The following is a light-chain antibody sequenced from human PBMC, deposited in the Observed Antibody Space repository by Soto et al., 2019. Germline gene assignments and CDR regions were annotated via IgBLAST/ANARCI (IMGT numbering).Light chain of an antibody. CDR3: ASYTSSNTLV. CDR2: GVT. Sequence: QSVLTQPASVSGSPGQSITISCTGTSSDVGNYNFVSWHQQHPGKAPKLLIFGVTNRPSGVSSRFSGSKSGNTASLTISGLQAEDEADYYCASYTSSNTLVLGNGTKVTVL. J-gene: IGLJ1*01. CDR1: SSDVGNYNF. V-gene: IGLV2-14*01.